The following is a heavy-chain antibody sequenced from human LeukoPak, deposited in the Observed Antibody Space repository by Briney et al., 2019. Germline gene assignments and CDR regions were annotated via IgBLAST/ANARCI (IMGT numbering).Heavy chain of an antibody. CDR2: ISGSGGST. CDR1: GFTFSSYA. CDR3: AKDKVRTTVTHFDY. D-gene: IGHD4-17*01. V-gene: IGHV3-23*01. J-gene: IGHJ4*02. Sequence: GGSLRLSCAASGFTFSSYAMSWVCQAPGKGLEWVSAISGSGGSTYYADSVKGRFTISRDNSKNTLYLQMNSLRAEDTAVYYCAKDKVRTTVTHFDYWGQGTLVTVSS.